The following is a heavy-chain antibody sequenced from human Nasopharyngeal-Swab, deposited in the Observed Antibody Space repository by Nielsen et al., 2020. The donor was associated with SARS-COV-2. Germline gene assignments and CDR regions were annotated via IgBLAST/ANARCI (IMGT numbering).Heavy chain of an antibody. D-gene: IGHD3-10*01. J-gene: IGHJ4*02. Sequence: GGSLRLSCVASGFTFDDYGLHWVRQVPGKGLEWVSLISWDGVNTYSADSVKGRFTISRDNSRNSLFLQMNSLKTEDNALYYCAKGVHYMSYFHTPPSDHWGQGTPVTVSS. CDR3: AKGVHYMSYFHTPPSDH. V-gene: IGHV3-43*01. CDR1: GFTFDDYG. CDR2: ISWDGVNT.